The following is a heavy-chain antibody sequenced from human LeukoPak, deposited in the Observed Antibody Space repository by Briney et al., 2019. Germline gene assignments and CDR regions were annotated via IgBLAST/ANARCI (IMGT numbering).Heavy chain of an antibody. CDR1: GFTFSNYW. CDR2: INSDGTST. D-gene: IGHD6-13*01. V-gene: IGHV3-74*01. J-gene: IGHJ4*02. CDR3: ARVEQQLVRGC. Sequence: GGSLRLSCAASGFTFSNYWMHWVRQAPGKGLVWVSRINSDGTSTSSADSVKGRFTISRDSSKNTLYLQMNSLRAEDTALYYCARVEQQLVRGCWGQGTLVTVSS.